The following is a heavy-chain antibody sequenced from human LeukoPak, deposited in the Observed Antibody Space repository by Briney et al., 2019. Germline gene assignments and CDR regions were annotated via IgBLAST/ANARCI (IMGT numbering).Heavy chain of an antibody. CDR2: ISGSGGST. CDR1: GFIFSSYA. V-gene: IGHV3-23*01. Sequence: PGGSLRLSCAASGFIFSSYAMSWVRPAPGKGLEWVSGISGSGGSTYYSDSVKGRFTISRDNSKNTLFLQMNSLRAEDTAVYYCAKDRGPYSGYDSFFDFWGQGTLVTVST. D-gene: IGHD5-12*01. CDR3: AKDRGPYSGYDSFFDF. J-gene: IGHJ4*02.